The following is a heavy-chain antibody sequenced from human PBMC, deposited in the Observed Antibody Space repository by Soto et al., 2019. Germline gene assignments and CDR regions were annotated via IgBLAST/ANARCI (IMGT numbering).Heavy chain of an antibody. J-gene: IGHJ4*02. CDR2: ISDSGSST. CDR1: GFTFSIYA. Sequence: EVQLLESGGGLVQPGGSLRLSCTASGFTFSIYAMAWVRRAPGKGLEWLSTISDSGSSTYHADSIKGRFTISRDNSDNTLFLQMNGLRDADTAVYYCARGGMRGSCSAGSCFDLHYWGQGTLVTVSS. V-gene: IGHV3-23*01. CDR3: ARGGMRGSCSAGSCFDLHY. D-gene: IGHD2-15*01.